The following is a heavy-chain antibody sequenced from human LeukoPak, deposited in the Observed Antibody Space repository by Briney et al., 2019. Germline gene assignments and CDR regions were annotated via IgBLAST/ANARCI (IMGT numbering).Heavy chain of an antibody. CDR3: ARGDCSSTSCYFCY. V-gene: IGHV4-31*03. Sequence: PSQTLSLTCTVSGGSISSGGYYWSWIRQHPGKGLEWIGYIYYSGSTYYNPSLKSRVTISVDTSKNQFSLKLSSATAADTAVYYCARGDCSSTSCYFCYWGQGTLVTVSS. D-gene: IGHD2-2*01. CDR2: IYYSGST. J-gene: IGHJ4*02. CDR1: GGSISSGGYY.